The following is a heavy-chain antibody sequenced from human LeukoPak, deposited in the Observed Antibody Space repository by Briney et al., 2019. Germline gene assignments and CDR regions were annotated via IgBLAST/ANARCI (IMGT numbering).Heavy chain of an antibody. V-gene: IGHV3-53*01. J-gene: IGHJ4*02. Sequence: GGSLRLSCTVSGFTVSTNPWSWVRQAPGKGLEWVSFIYSGGDTHYSDSVKGRFTISRDNSKNTLYLRMNSLRAEDTAIYYCSRRAGEYSHPYDYWGQGTLVTVSS. CDR3: SRRAGEYSHPYDY. CDR2: IYSGGDT. D-gene: IGHD2-15*01. CDR1: GFTVSTNP.